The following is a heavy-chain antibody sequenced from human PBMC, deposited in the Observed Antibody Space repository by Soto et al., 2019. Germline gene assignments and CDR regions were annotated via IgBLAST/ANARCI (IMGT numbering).Heavy chain of an antibody. CDR1: GFTFSNYA. CDR3: ARDGSGAYDLTPNRFDY. J-gene: IGHJ4*02. D-gene: IGHD3-3*01. Sequence: QVQLVESGGGVVRPGRSLRLSCAASGFTFSNYAMHWVRQAPGKGLEWVAVISYDGSNKYHADSVKGRFAISRDNSKNTVYLQMNSLRPEDTAVFFCARDGSGAYDLTPNRFDYWGQGTLVTVSS. CDR2: ISYDGSNK. V-gene: IGHV3-30*03.